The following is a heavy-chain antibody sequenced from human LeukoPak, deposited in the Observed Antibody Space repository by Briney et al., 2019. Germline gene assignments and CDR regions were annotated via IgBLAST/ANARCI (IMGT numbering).Heavy chain of an antibody. Sequence: EASVKVSCKASGGTFSSYAISWVRQAPGQGLEWMGGIIPIFGTANYAQKFQGRVTITADKSTSTAYMELSSLRSEDTAVYYCARGKSSGYAYYYYYMDVWGKGTTVTVSS. CDR1: GGTFSSYA. CDR2: IIPIFGTA. V-gene: IGHV1-69*06. CDR3: ARGKSSGYAYYYYYMDV. D-gene: IGHD3-22*01. J-gene: IGHJ6*03.